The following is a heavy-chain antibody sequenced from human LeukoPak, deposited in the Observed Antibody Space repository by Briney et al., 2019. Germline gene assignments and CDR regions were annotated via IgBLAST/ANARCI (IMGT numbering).Heavy chain of an antibody. CDR3: ANRAYRDYVGLYYFDY. J-gene: IGHJ4*02. CDR1: GGSVSSYY. CDR2: ISGSGGST. D-gene: IGHD4-17*01. Sequence: PSETLTLTCTVSGGSVSSYYWSWIRQPPGKGLEWVSAISGSGGSTYYADSVKGRFTISRDNSKNTLYLQMNSLRAEDTAVYYCANRAYRDYVGLYYFDYWGQGTLVTVSS. V-gene: IGHV3-23*01.